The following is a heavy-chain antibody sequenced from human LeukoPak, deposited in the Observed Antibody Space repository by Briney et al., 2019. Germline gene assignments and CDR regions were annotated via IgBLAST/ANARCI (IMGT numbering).Heavy chain of an antibody. CDR3: ARQAVARPFDL. V-gene: IGHV3-21*06. CDR2: ISSSSAYI. J-gene: IGHJ3*01. CDR1: GFIFSDYS. Sequence: GGSMRLSCVASGFIFSDYSMDWVRQAAGKGLEWVSSISSSSAYIFYSDSVKGRFTISRDNAQSSLYLQMNSLRAEDTAVYYCARQAVARPFDLWGQGTMVAVSS.